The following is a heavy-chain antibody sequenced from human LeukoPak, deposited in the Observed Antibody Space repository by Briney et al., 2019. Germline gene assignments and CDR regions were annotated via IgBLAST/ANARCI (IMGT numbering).Heavy chain of an antibody. J-gene: IGHJ6*02. Sequence: SVKVSCKASGYTFTNYGISWVRQAPGQGLEWMGGIIPIFGTANYAQKFQGRVTITADESTSTAYMELSSLRSEDTAVYYCARGTSRSPYYYGMDVWGQGTTVTVSS. D-gene: IGHD2-2*01. CDR2: IIPIFGTA. CDR3: ARGTSRSPYYYGMDV. CDR1: GYTFTNYG. V-gene: IGHV1-69*13.